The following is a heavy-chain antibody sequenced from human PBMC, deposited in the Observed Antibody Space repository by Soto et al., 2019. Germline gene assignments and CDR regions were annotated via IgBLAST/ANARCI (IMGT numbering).Heavy chain of an antibody. V-gene: IGHV1-69*02. CDR3: TIGSWSGEVFDI. CDR2: IIPRLGVR. Sequence: QVQLVQSGAEVKKPGSSVKVSCKDSGGTFSTYSMFWVRQAPGQGLEWMGRIIPRLGVRTYAQRFQDRVTITADKSTATAHMELSSLRSEDTALYYCTIGSWSGEVFDIWGQGTMVTVSS. J-gene: IGHJ3*02. CDR1: GGTFSTYS. D-gene: IGHD2-21*01.